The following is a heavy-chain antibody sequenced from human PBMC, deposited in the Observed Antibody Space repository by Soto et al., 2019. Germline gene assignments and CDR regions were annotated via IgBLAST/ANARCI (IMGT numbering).Heavy chain of an antibody. D-gene: IGHD2-21*01. J-gene: IGHJ4*02. Sequence: QVQLQESGPGLVKPSQTLSLTCTVSGGSISGTFYWHWIRQHPGKGLEWIGYIHNSGNNYYNPSLKSRVTMSVDTSKHQFSLNLNSVTAADTAVYYCARDRWGYGIDYWGQGTPVTVSS. CDR2: IHNSGNN. V-gene: IGHV4-31*03. CDR3: ARDRWGYGIDY. CDR1: GGSISGTFY.